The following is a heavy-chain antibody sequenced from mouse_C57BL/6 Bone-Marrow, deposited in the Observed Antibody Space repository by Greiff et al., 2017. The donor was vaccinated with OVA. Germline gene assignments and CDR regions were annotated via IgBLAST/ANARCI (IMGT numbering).Heavy chain of an antibody. CDR3: ARLGRYFDV. J-gene: IGHJ1*03. V-gene: IGHV5-6*01. Sequence: EVQVVESGGDLVKPGGSLKLSCAASGFTFSSYGMSWVRPTPDKRLEWVATISSGGSYTYYPDSVKGRFTISRDNAKNTLYLQMSSLKSEDTAMYYCARLGRYFDVWGTGTTVTVSS. CDR1: GFTFSSYG. D-gene: IGHD4-1*01. CDR2: ISSGGSYT.